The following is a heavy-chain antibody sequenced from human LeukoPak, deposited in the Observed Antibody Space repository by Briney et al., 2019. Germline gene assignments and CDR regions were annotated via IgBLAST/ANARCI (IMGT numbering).Heavy chain of an antibody. CDR3: ARALYYYDNPRDWYFDL. D-gene: IGHD3-22*01. V-gene: IGHV4-30-4*01. CDR2: IYYSGST. J-gene: IGHJ2*01. Sequence: PSETLSLTCTVSGGSISSGDYYWSWIRQPPGKGLEWIGYIYYSGSTYYNPSLKSRVTISVDTSKNQFSLKLSSVTAADTAVYYCARALYYYDNPRDWYFDLWGRGTLVTVSS. CDR1: GGSISSGDYY.